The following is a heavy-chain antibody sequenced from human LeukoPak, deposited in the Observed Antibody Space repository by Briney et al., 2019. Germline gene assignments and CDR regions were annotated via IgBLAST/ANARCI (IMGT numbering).Heavy chain of an antibody. CDR2: IYYTGST. J-gene: IGHJ4*02. CDR3: ARRAGSGRAFDY. Sequence: SETLSLTCSVSGASISGGTYYWGWIRQPPGKGLEWIGSIYYTGSTYDNPSLKSRVTISVDTSKNQFSLKLSSVTAADTAVYYCARRAGSGRAFDYWGQGTLVTVSS. V-gene: IGHV4-39*01. CDR1: GASISGGTYY. D-gene: IGHD1-26*01.